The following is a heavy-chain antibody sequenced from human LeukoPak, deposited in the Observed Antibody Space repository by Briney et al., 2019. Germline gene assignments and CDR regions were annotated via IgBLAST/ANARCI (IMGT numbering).Heavy chain of an antibody. V-gene: IGHV3-53*01. J-gene: IGHJ4*02. D-gene: IGHD3-22*01. CDR3: PRGWYYYDSSGYYYVDH. Sequence: GGSLRLSCAASGFTVSSNYMTWVRQAPGKGLEWVSVIYSGGSTYYADSVKGRFTISRDDYKNTLYLQMNILRAEDTAVYYCPRGWYYYDSSGYYYVDHWGQGTLVTVSS. CDR2: IYSGGST. CDR1: GFTVSSNY.